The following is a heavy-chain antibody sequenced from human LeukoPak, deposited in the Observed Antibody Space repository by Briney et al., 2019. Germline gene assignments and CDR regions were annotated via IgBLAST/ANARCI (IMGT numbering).Heavy chain of an antibody. V-gene: IGHV4-39*01. J-gene: IGHJ3*02. CDR2: IYYSGST. Sequence: SETLSLTCTVSGGSISSSSYYWGWIRQPPGKGLEWIGSIYYSGSTYYNPSLKSRVTISVDTSKNQFSLKLSSVTAADTTVYYCARGRRSDAFDIWGQGTMVTVSS. CDR1: GGSISSSSYY. CDR3: ARGRRSDAFDI.